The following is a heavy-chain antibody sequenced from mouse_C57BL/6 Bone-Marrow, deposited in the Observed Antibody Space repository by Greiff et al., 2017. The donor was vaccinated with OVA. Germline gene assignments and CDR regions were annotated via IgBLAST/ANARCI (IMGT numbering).Heavy chain of an antibody. CDR2: IWSGGST. J-gene: IGHJ4*01. D-gene: IGHD3-2*02. Sequence: QVQLQQSGPGLVQPSQSLSITCTVSGFSLTSYGVHWVRQSPGKGLGWLGVIWSGGSTDYNAAFISRLSISKDNSKSQVFFKMNSLQADDTAIYYCARKETAQAHYAMDYWGQGTSVTVSS. CDR3: ARKETAQAHYAMDY. CDR1: GFSLTSYG. V-gene: IGHV2-2*01.